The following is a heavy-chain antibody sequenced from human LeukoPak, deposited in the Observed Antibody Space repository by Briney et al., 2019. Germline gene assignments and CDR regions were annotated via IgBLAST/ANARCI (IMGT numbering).Heavy chain of an antibody. J-gene: IGHJ4*02. CDR2: ILYDGSTQ. CDR1: GFTFSTFS. V-gene: IGHV3-30*04. D-gene: IGHD2-2*01. Sequence: GRSLRLSCAASGFTFSTFSMHWVRQAPGKGLEWVAVILYDGSTQYYADSVRGRFTASRDNSKDTLYLQMNSLRVEDTAVSYCARVDCRSTSCSPFDYWGQGTLVTVSS. CDR3: ARVDCRSTSCSPFDY.